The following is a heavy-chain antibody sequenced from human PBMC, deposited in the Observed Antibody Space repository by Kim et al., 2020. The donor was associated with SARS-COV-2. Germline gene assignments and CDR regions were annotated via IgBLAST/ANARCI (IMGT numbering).Heavy chain of an antibody. CDR1: GITFSSYG. J-gene: IGHJ6*01. CDR2: ISYDGSNK. V-gene: IGHV3-30*18. CDR3: AKDLKMWHGRGWYYYYYG. Sequence: GGSLRLSCAASGITFSSYGMHWVRQAPGKGLEWVAVISYDGSNKNYADSVKGRFTISRDNSKNTLYLQMNSLRDEDTAVYYCAKDLKMWHGRGWYYYYYG. D-gene: IGHD6-19*01.